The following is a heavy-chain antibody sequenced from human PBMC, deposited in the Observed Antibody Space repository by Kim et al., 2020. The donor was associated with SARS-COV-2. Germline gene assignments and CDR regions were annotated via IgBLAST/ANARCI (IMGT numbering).Heavy chain of an antibody. CDR3: ARAIQLAVAGPGNYYYYYGMDV. D-gene: IGHD6-19*01. CDR2: IGTAGDT. J-gene: IGHJ6*02. V-gene: IGHV3-13*01. Sequence: GGSLRLSCAASGFTFSSYDMHWVRQATGKGLEWVSAIGTAGDTYYPGSVKGRFTISRENAKNSLYLQMNSLRAGDTAVYYCARAIQLAVAGPGNYYYYYGMDVWGQGTTVTVSS. CDR1: GFTFSSYD.